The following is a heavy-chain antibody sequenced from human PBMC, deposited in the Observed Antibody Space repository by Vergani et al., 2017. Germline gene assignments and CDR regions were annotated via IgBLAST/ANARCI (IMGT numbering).Heavy chain of an antibody. CDR1: GGSISSSSYY. Sequence: QLQLQESGPGLVKPSETLSLTCTVSGGSISSSSYYWGWIRPPPGKGLEWIGSIYYSGSTYYNTSLKSRVTISVDTSKNQFSLKLSSVTAADTAVYYCARRTYYDFWSGYSHFDYWGQGTLVTVSS. CDR2: IYYSGST. J-gene: IGHJ4*02. D-gene: IGHD3-3*01. V-gene: IGHV4-39*01. CDR3: ARRTYYDFWSGYSHFDY.